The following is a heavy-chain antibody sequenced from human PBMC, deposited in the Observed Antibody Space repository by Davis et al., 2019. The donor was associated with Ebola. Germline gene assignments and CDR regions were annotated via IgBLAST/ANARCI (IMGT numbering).Heavy chain of an antibody. V-gene: IGHV1-2*06. CDR2: INPNSGGT. CDR1: GYTFTGYY. D-gene: IGHD2-2*01. CDR3: ATGGSTSEL. Sequence: ASVKVSCKASGYTFTGYYMHWVRQAPGQGLEWMGRINPNSGGTNYAQKFQGRVTMTEDTSTDTAYMELSSLRSEDTAVYYCATGGSTSELWGQGTLVTVSS. J-gene: IGHJ4*02.